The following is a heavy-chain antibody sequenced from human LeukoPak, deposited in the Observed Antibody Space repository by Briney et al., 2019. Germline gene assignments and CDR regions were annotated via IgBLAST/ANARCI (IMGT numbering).Heavy chain of an antibody. CDR3: ARAAYYRFDY. Sequence: GGSLRLSCAASGFTFSSYWVHWVRHAPGKGLEWVARINSGGSTINHADSVRGRFTISRDNAENTLYLQMSSLRAEDTAIYFCARAAYYRFDYWGQGTLVTVSS. CDR1: GFTFSSYW. D-gene: IGHD1-26*01. CDR2: INSGGSTI. V-gene: IGHV3-74*01. J-gene: IGHJ4*02.